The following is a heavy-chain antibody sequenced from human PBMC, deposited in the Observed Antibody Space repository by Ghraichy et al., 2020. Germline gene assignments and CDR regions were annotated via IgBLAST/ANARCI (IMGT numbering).Heavy chain of an antibody. CDR3: ARDPRVAGYFDY. CDR2: IYTSGRT. V-gene: IGHV4-4*07. Sequence: SETLSLTCTVSGGSITTHYWNWIRQPAGKGLEWIGRIYTSGRTNYNPSLEYRVTMSVDTSKNQFSLKLSSVTAADTAVYYCARDPRVAGYFDYWGQGTLVTVSS. J-gene: IGHJ4*02. CDR1: GGSITTHY. D-gene: IGHD6-19*01.